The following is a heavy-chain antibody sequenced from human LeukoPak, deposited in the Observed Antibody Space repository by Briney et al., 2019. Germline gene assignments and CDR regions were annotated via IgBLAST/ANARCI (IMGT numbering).Heavy chain of an antibody. Sequence: PGRSLRLSCAASGFTFSSYGMHWVRQAPGKGLEWVGFIRSKAYGGTTEYAASVKGRFTISRDDSKSIAYLQMNSLKTEDTAVYYCTRDPPPPYYDYVWGTDYWGQGTLVTVSS. CDR1: GFTFSSYG. D-gene: IGHD3-16*01. V-gene: IGHV3-49*04. CDR2: IRSKAYGGTT. CDR3: TRDPPPPYYDYVWGTDY. J-gene: IGHJ4*02.